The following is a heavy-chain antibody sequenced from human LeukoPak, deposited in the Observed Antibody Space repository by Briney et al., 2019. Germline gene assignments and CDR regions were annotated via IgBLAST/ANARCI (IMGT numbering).Heavy chain of an antibody. CDR2: TNPSGGST. V-gene: IGHV1-46*01. CDR3: AVEGMDWSGYYSYYYMDV. J-gene: IGHJ6*03. Sequence: ASVKVSCKASGYTFTSYYMHWVRQAPGQGLEWMGITNPSGGSTSYAQKFQGRVTMTRDMSTSTVYMELSSLRSEDTAVYYCAVEGMDWSGYYSYYYMDVWGKGTTVTVSS. D-gene: IGHD3-3*01. CDR1: GYTFTSYY.